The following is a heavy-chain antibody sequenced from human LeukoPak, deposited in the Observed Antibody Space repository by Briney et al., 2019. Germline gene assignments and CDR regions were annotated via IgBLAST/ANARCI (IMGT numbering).Heavy chain of an antibody. Sequence: GASVTVSCKASGYTFTSYALSWVRQAPGQGLEWMGWLNINNGNTKYAQKFQGRVTMTRITSTNTAYLELRNLISDDTAVCYCVRDLTPSFCTSGSCPHGGYFDHWGQGTLVTVSS. CDR1: GYTFTSYA. CDR2: LNINNGNT. D-gene: IGHD2-15*01. V-gene: IGHV1-18*04. CDR3: VRDLTPSFCTSGSCPHGGYFDH. J-gene: IGHJ4*02.